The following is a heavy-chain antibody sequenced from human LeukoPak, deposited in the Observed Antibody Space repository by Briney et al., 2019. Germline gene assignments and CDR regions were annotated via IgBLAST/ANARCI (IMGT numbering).Heavy chain of an antibody. CDR2: IYYSGST. Sequence: SETLSLTCTVSGGSISSSSYYWGWIRQPPGKGLEWIGYIYYSGSTNYNPSLKSRVTISVDTSKNQFSLKLSSVTAADTAVYYCARQISRTLDYWGQGTLVTVSS. CDR1: GGSISSSSYY. J-gene: IGHJ4*02. CDR3: ARQISRTLDY. D-gene: IGHD1-14*01. V-gene: IGHV4-61*05.